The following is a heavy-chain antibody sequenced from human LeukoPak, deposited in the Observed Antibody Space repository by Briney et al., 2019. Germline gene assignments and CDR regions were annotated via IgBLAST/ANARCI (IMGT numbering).Heavy chain of an antibody. D-gene: IGHD6-13*01. J-gene: IGHJ4*02. CDR2: INPNSGGT. V-gene: IGHV1-2*06. CDR3: ARDPDIAAAGDDY. Sequence: ASVKVSCKASGYTFTGYYMHWVRQAPGQGLEWMGRINPNSGGTDYAQKFQGRVTMTRDTSISTAYMELSRLRSDDTAVYYCARDPDIAAAGDDYWGQGTLVTVSS. CDR1: GYTFTGYY.